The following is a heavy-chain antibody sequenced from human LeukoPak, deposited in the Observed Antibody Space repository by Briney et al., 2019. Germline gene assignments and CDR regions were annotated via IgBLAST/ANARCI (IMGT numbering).Heavy chain of an antibody. V-gene: IGHV1-2*02. Sequence: ASVKVSCKASGYIFSGYYMQWVRQAPGQGLEWVGWINPNNGGTNYAQNFQGRVTMTRDTSINTAYMELSRLRSDDTAVYYCARSPPAEMATTGVDYWGQGTLVTVSS. D-gene: IGHD5-24*01. CDR1: GYIFSGYY. CDR2: INPNNGGT. CDR3: ARSPPAEMATTGVDY. J-gene: IGHJ4*02.